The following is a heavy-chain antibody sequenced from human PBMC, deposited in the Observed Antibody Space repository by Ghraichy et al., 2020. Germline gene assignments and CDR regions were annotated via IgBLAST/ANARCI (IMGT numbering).Heavy chain of an antibody. J-gene: IGHJ4*02. D-gene: IGHD3-22*01. Sequence: ASVKVSCKASGYTFTSYYMHWVRQAPGQGLEWMGIINPSGGSTSYAQKFQGRVTMTRDTSTSTVYMELSSLRSEDTAVYYCARDPGYYDSSGYLDYWGQGTLVTVSS. CDR2: INPSGGST. CDR1: GYTFTSYY. CDR3: ARDPGYYDSSGYLDY. V-gene: IGHV1-46*01.